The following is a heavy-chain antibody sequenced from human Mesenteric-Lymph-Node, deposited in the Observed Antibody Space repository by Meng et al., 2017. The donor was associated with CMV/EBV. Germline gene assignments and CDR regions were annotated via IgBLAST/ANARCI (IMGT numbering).Heavy chain of an antibody. Sequence: GPLPQAGAGSLNPSETLSVTCAGFGGSFSGYYWNWIRQSPEKGLEWIGEINHSGSTTYNPSFTSRIIISVDTSTNQISLNMSSVTAADTAVYYCARGSSYDILTGYIDYWGQGALVTVSS. V-gene: IGHV4-34*01. D-gene: IGHD3-9*01. CDR1: GGSFSGYY. CDR3: ARGSSYDILTGYIDY. J-gene: IGHJ4*02. CDR2: INHSGST.